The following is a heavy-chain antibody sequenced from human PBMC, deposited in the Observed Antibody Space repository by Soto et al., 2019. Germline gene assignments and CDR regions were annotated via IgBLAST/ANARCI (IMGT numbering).Heavy chain of an antibody. J-gene: IGHJ6*02. CDR1: GFTLSSYA. CDR2: ISNDGSNK. CDR3: ARDRVVVVPAANIQYYYYYGMDV. D-gene: IGHD2-2*01. Sequence: SLRLTSAASGFTLSSYAMQRVRQAPGKGLEWAAVISNDGSNKFYADSVEGRFTISRDYSKNTLYLQMNSLRAEDTAVYYCARDRVVVVPAANIQYYYYYGMDVWGQGTTVTVSS. V-gene: IGHV3-30-3*01.